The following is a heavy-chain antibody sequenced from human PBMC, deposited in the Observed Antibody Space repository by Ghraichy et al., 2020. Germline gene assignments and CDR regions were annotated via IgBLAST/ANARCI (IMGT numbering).Heavy chain of an antibody. D-gene: IGHD4-17*01. CDR2: INLGGHT. Sequence: SETLSLTCAVYGGSLSCSYWSWIRQPPGKGLEWIGEINLGGHTNYNPSLKSRVTTSIDTSKNEFLLKLRSVTAADTAVYYCARNTVYGDPPNFYSYGMDVWGQGTTVTVSS. V-gene: IGHV4-34*01. CDR1: GGSLSCSY. J-gene: IGHJ6*02. CDR3: ARNTVYGDPPNFYSYGMDV.